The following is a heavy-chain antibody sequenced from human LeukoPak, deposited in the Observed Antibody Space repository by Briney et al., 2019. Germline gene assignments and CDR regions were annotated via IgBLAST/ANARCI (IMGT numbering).Heavy chain of an antibody. J-gene: IGHJ6*03. CDR3: ARDGWVCSGGSCYLSAYYYYMDV. CDR1: GYTFTGYY. V-gene: IGHV1-2*02. D-gene: IGHD2-15*01. CDR2: INPNSGGT. Sequence: RASVKVSCKASGYTFTGYYMHWVRQAPGQGLEWMGWINPNSGGTNYAQKFQGRVTMTRDTSISTAYMELSRLRSDDTAVYYCARDGWVCSGGSCYLSAYYYYMDVWGKGTTVTVSS.